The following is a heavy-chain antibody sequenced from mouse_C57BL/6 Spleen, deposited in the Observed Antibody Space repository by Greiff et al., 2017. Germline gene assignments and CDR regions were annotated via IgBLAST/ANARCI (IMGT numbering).Heavy chain of an antibody. D-gene: IGHD4-1*01. V-gene: IGHV1-81*01. J-gene: IGHJ2*01. Sequence: VQLQESGAELARPGASVKLSCKASGYTFTSYGISWVKQRTGQGLEWIGEIYPRSGNTYYNEKFKGKATLTADKSSSTAYMELRSLTSEDSAVXFWARKLTGDRGYYFDYWGQGTTLTVSS. CDR2: IYPRSGNT. CDR1: GYTFTSYG. CDR3: ARKLTGDRGYYFDY.